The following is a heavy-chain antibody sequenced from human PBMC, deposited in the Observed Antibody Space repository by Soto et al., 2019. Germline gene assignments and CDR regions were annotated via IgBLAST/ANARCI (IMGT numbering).Heavy chain of an antibody. CDR2: INHSGST. J-gene: IGHJ6*02. D-gene: IGHD5-18*01. V-gene: IGHV4-34*01. CDR3: ARAAGIQLGLLESYYSMDV. Sequence: PSETLSLPCAVYGGPFSGYYWSWLRQPPGTGLEWIGEINHSGSTNYNPSLKSRVTISVDTSKNQFSLKLSSVPTADTAVYYCARAAGIQLGLLESYYSMDVWGQGTTVTVSS. CDR1: GGPFSGYY.